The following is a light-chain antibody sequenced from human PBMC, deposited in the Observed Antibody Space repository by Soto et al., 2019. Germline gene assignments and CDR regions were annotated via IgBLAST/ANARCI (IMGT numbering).Light chain of an antibody. Sequence: QSVLTQPASVSGSPGQSITISCTGTSSDVGGYNYVSWYQQHPGRAPKLIIYDVINRPSGISNRFSGSKSGNTASLTISGLQTEDEADYYCISFTRSHLYVFGTGTKFTVL. CDR1: SSDVGGYNY. J-gene: IGLJ1*01. CDR3: ISFTRSHLYV. CDR2: DVI. V-gene: IGLV2-14*03.